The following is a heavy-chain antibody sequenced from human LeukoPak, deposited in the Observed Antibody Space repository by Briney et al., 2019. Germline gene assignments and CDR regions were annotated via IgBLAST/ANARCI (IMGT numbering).Heavy chain of an antibody. CDR1: GGSFSGYY. D-gene: IGHD1-26*01. CDR2: INHSGST. Sequence: PSETLSLTCAVYGGSFSGYYWSWIRQPPGKGLEWIGEINHSGSTNYNPSLKSRVTISVDTSKNQFSLKLSSVTAADTAVYYCARPPQIHSGSYPYYFDYWGQGTLVTVSS. J-gene: IGHJ4*02. V-gene: IGHV4-34*01. CDR3: ARPPQIHSGSYPYYFDY.